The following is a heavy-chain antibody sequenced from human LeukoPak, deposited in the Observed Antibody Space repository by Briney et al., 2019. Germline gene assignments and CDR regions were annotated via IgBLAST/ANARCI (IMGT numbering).Heavy chain of an antibody. D-gene: IGHD3-3*01. Sequence: PGRSLTLSSAASGFTFDDYAMHWVRQAPGKGLEWVSGISWNSGSIGYADSVKGRFTISRDNAKNSLYLQMNSLRAEDMALYYCAKGVTIFGVVAGPIGDWGQGTLVTVSS. CDR1: GFTFDDYA. V-gene: IGHV3-9*03. CDR3: AKGVTIFGVVAGPIGD. J-gene: IGHJ4*02. CDR2: ISWNSGSI.